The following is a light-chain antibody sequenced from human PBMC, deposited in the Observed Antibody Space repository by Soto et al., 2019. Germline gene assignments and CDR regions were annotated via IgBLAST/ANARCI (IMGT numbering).Light chain of an antibody. Sequence: EVVLTQSPDTLSLSPGERATVSCRASQSVSRSNLAWYQHKPGQAPRLLIYGTSNRATGIPDRFIGRGPGTDLTLTISSLEPEDFAVYYCQQYGSSPRVTFGPGTKVDIK. CDR2: GTS. CDR1: QSVSRSN. J-gene: IGKJ3*01. CDR3: QQYGSSPRVT. V-gene: IGKV3-20*01.